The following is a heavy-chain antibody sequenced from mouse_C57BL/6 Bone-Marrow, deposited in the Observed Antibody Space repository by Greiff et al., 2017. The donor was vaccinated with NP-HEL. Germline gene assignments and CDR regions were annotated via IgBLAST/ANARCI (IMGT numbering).Heavy chain of an antibody. CDR3: ARCDGYYLYFDY. D-gene: IGHD2-3*01. J-gene: IGHJ2*01. Sequence: QVQLQQPGAELVMPGASVQLSCKASGYTFTSYWMPWVKQRPGPGLEWIGEIDPSDIYPNYNQKFKGQSTLTVDKSSSTAYMQLSSLTSEDSAVYYCARCDGYYLYFDYWGQGTTLTVSS. CDR1: GYTFTSYW. CDR2: IDPSDIYP. V-gene: IGHV1-69*01.